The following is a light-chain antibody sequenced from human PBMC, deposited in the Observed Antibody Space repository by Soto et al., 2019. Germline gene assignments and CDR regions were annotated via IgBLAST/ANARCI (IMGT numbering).Light chain of an antibody. Sequence: DIVMTQSPLSLSVTPGEPASISCRSSQSLLHSNGYNYLEWYVQKPGQSPQLLIYLGSNRASGVPDRFNASGSGTDFTLKISRMEAEDVGVYYCMQALKSWTFGQETKVEIK. J-gene: IGKJ1*01. CDR2: LGS. V-gene: IGKV2-28*01. CDR1: QSLLHSNGYNY. CDR3: MQALKSWT.